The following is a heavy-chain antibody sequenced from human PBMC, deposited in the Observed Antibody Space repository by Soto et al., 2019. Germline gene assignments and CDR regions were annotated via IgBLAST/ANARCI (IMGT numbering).Heavy chain of an antibody. CDR3: ARGSTWQGRDWFDP. CDR1: GFFISSGNY. CDR2: IFHGGNT. D-gene: IGHD6-13*01. J-gene: IGHJ5*02. V-gene: IGHV4-38-2*01. Sequence: SETLSLTCAVSGFFISSGNYWGWIRKPPGKGLEWIGSIFHGGNTYYNPSLKSRVTISVDMSKTLISLKLRSVTAADTAVYYCARGSTWQGRDWFDPWGQGTLVTVSS.